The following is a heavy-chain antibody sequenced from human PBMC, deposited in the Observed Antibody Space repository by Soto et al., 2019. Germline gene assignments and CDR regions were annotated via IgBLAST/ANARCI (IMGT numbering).Heavy chain of an antibody. V-gene: IGHV4-39*01. Sequence: SETLSLTCTVSGGSITSSSHFWGWVRQPPXKGLEWIGTIYFTGNTYYTPSLKSRLTMSIDTSKNEFSLRLNSVTAADTAVYYCAGQTFTIAAASYGRSKWFDPWGPGPLVTVSS. J-gene: IGHJ5*02. CDR3: AGQTFTIAAASYGRSKWFDP. CDR1: GGSITSSSHF. D-gene: IGHD6-25*01. CDR2: IYFTGNT.